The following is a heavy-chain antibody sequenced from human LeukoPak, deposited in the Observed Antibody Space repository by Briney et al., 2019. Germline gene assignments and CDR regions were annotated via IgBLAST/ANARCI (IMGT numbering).Heavy chain of an antibody. CDR1: GFTFSSYW. CDR2: INSDGSST. J-gene: IGHJ4*02. D-gene: IGHD6-6*01. Sequence: GGSLRLSCAASGFTFSSYWMHWVRQAPGKGLVWVSRINSDGSSTSYADSVKGRFTISRDNAKNMLYLQMNSLRAEDTAVYYCARVAREYSSSSRGRSDYWGQGTLVTVSS. V-gene: IGHV3-74*01. CDR3: ARVAREYSSSSRGRSDY.